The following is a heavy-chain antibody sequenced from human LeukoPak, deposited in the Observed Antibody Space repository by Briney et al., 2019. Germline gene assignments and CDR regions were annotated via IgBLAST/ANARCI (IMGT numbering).Heavy chain of an antibody. CDR2: IYTSGST. J-gene: IGHJ5*02. Sequence: SETLSLTCTVSGGSISSYYWSWIRQPPGKGLEWIGYIYTSGSTNYNPSLKSRVTISVDTSKNQFSLKLSSVTAADTAVCYCARSSWYGGAHWFDPWGQGTLVTVSS. CDR1: GGSISSYY. CDR3: ARSSWYGGAHWFDP. D-gene: IGHD6-13*01. V-gene: IGHV4-4*09.